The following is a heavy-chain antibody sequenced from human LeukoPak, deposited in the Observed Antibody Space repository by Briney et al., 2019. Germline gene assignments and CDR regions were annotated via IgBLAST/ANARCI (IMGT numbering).Heavy chain of an antibody. CDR3: AKAGPGSWELVYFDY. D-gene: IGHD3-10*01. CDR1: GFTFSTYA. CDR2: ISGSGGST. J-gene: IGHJ4*02. Sequence: GGSLRLSCAASGFTFSTYAMSWVRPAPGKGLEWVSGISGSGGSTYYADSVKGRFTISRDNSNNTLYLQMNSLRAEDTAVYYCAKAGPGSWELVYFDYWGQGTLVTVSS. V-gene: IGHV3-23*01.